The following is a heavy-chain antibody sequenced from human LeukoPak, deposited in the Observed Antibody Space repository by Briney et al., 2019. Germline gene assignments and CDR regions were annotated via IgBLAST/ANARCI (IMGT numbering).Heavy chain of an antibody. J-gene: IGHJ4*02. V-gene: IGHV3-11*06. CDR2: ISSSSSYI. D-gene: IGHD3-22*01. Sequence: GGSLRLSCAASGFTFSDYYMSWIRQAPGKGLEWVSSISSSSSYIYYADSVKGRFTISRDNAKNSLYLQMNSLRAEDTAVYYCARGSMYYYDSSGYYTDYWGQGTLVTVSS. CDR3: ARGSMYYYDSSGYYTDY. CDR1: GFTFSDYY.